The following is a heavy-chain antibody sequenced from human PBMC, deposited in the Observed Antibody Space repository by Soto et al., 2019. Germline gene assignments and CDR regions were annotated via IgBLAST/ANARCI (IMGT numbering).Heavy chain of an antibody. D-gene: IGHD6-19*01. CDR3: ARGGWSETSHGMDV. Sequence: SQTLSLTCXISGDSVSSNSAAWNWIRQSPSRGLEWLGRTYYRSKWYNDYAVSVKSRITINPDTSKNQFSLQLNSVTPEDTAVYYCARGGWSETSHGMDVWGQGTTVTVSS. CDR1: GDSVSSNSAA. CDR2: TYYRSKWYN. V-gene: IGHV6-1*01. J-gene: IGHJ6*02.